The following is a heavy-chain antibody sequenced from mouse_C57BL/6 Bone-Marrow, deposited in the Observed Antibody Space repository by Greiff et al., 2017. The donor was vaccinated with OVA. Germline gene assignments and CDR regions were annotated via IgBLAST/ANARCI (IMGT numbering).Heavy chain of an antibody. V-gene: IGHV1-64*01. CDR1: GYTFTSYW. J-gene: IGHJ4*01. CDR2: IHPNSGST. D-gene: IGHD2-5*01. CDR3: ARSDSKPLYAMDY. Sequence: QVQLKQPGAELVKPGASVKLSCKASGYTFTSYWMHWVKQRPGQGLEWIGMIHPNSGSTNYNEKFKSKATLTVDKSSSTAYMQLSSLTSEDSAVYYCARSDSKPLYAMDYWGQGTSVTVSS.